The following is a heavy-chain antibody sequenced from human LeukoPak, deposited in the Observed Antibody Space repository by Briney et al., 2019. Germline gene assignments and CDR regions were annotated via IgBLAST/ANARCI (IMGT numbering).Heavy chain of an antibody. CDR1: GFTFSSFS. J-gene: IGHJ4*02. CDR3: ARSFWWFGEFSPFDY. D-gene: IGHD3-10*01. Sequence: GGSLRLSCAASGFTFSSFSMNWVRRAPGKGLEWVSSISVSSSSLYYADSVKGRFTISRDNAKNSLYLQMNSLRAEDTAVYYCARSFWWFGEFSPFDYWGQGTLVTVSS. V-gene: IGHV3-21*01. CDR2: ISVSSSSL.